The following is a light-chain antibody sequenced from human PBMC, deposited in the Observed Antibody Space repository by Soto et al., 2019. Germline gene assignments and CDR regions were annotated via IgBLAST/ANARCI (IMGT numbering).Light chain of an antibody. J-gene: IGLJ2*01. CDR2: EVS. V-gene: IGLV2-14*01. CDR1: SSDVGGYNY. CDR3: NSYTSSSTLV. Sequence: QSALTQPASVSGSPGQSITISCTGTSSDVGGYNYVSWYQHHPGKAPKLMIYEVSDRPSGVSNRFSGSKSGNTASLTISGLPADDDADYYCNSYTSSSTLVFGGGTKLTVL.